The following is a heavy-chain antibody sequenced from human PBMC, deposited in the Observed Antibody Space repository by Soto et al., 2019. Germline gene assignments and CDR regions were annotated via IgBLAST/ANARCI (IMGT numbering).Heavy chain of an antibody. Sequence: GESLKISCKGSGYSFTSYWIGWVRQMPGKGLEWMGIIYPGDSDTRYSPSFQGQVTISADKSISTAYLQWSSLKASDTAMYYCARQRIAARGDYYYGMDVWGQGTTVTVSS. CDR3: ARQRIAARGDYYYGMDV. J-gene: IGHJ6*02. CDR1: GYSFTSYW. CDR2: IYPGDSDT. D-gene: IGHD6-6*01. V-gene: IGHV5-51*01.